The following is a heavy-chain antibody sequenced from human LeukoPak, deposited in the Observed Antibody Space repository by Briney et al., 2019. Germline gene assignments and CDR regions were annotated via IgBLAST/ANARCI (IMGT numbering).Heavy chain of an antibody. CDR3: AREVPYDSSRYYQPFDY. J-gene: IGHJ4*02. CDR2: ISTYNGRT. Sequence: RASVKLSCKASNYTFISYSITWVRQAPGQGLEWVGWISTYNGRTIYATNFQDRLTMTSERSTSTAYMELRRLRSDDTAVYYCAREVPYDSSRYYQPFDYWGQGTLVTVSS. CDR1: NYTFISYS. V-gene: IGHV1-18*01. D-gene: IGHD3-22*01.